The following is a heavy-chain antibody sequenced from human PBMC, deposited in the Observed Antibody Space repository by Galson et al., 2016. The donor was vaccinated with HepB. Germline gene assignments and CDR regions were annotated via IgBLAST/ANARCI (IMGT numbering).Heavy chain of an antibody. D-gene: IGHD3-16*01. J-gene: IGHJ3*02. CDR2: IYWDDDK. CDR3: SHRLGEGGAAFDI. Sequence: PALVKPTQTLTLTCTFSGFSLRTSGVVVGWIRQPPGKALEWLANIYWDDDKRYSPSLKNRLTITRDTSTKDTSNSQVLLTMTNMDPVDTATYYCSHRLGEGGAAFDIWGQGTMVTVSS. CDR1: GFSLRTSGVV. V-gene: IGHV2-5*02.